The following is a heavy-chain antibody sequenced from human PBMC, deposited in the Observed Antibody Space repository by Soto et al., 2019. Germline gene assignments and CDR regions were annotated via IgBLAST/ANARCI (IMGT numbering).Heavy chain of an antibody. J-gene: IGHJ4*02. CDR3: ARDREIWFGESGLDY. CDR1: GDSRRSGGG. CDR2: IYHSGST. Sequence: SSVIQSHSKTLAGDSRRSGGGLGWIRTQTGKGLEWIGSIYHSGSTYYNPSLKSRVTISVDTSKNQFSLKLSSVTAADTAVYYCARDREIWFGESGLDYWGQGILVTVSS. V-gene: IGHV4-38-2*02. D-gene: IGHD3-10*01.